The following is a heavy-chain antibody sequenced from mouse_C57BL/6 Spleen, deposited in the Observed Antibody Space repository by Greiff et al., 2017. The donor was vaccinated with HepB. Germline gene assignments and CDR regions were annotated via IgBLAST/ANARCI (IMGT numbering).Heavy chain of an antibody. J-gene: IGHJ4*01. Sequence: EVQLQQSGPELVKPGASVKISCKASGYSFTGYYMNWVKQSPEKSLEWIGEINPSTGGTTYNQKFKAKATLTVDKSSSTAYMQLSSLTSEDSAVYYCAGWFYYYAMDYWGQGTSVTVSS. CDR1: GYSFTGYY. CDR3: AGWFYYYAMDY. CDR2: INPSTGGT. V-gene: IGHV1-42*01. D-gene: IGHD2-3*01.